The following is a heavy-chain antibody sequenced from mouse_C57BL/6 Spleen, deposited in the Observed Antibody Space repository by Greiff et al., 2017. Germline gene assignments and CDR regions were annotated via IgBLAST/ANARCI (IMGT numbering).Heavy chain of an antibody. V-gene: IGHV1-20*01. Sequence: VQLKESGPELVKPGDSVKISCKASGYSFTGYFMNWVMQSHGKSLEWIGRINPYNGDTFYNQKFKGKATLTVDKSSSTAHMELRSLTSEDSAVYYCAREEAYDGYPFAYWGQGTLVTVSA. D-gene: IGHD2-3*01. CDR3: AREEAYDGYPFAY. CDR1: GYSFTGYF. CDR2: INPYNGDT. J-gene: IGHJ3*01.